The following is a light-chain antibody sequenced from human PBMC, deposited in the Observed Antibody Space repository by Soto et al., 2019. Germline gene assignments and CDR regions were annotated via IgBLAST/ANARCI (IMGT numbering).Light chain of an antibody. V-gene: IGKV1-5*03. J-gene: IGKJ1*01. CDR1: QSISSW. Sequence: DIQMTQSPSTLSASVGDRVTITCRASQSISSWLTWYQQKAGQAPKLLIYKASIVESGVPSRFSGSGSGTEFTLTINSLQPDDSATYYCQQYSYFATFGQGTRVEVK. CDR3: QQYSYFAT. CDR2: KAS.